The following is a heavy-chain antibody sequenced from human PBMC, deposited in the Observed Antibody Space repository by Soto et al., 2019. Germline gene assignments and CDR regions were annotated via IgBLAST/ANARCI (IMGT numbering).Heavy chain of an antibody. D-gene: IGHD3-22*01. CDR1: GFTFSSYA. Sequence: EVQLLESGGGLVQPGGSLRLSCAASGFTFSSYAMSWVRQAPGKGLEWVSAISGSGGSTYYANSVKGPFTISRDNTKNTMYQQMKSLRAEATAVYYCSKAPIVVCPPRLFDYWGQGTLVTVSS. J-gene: IGHJ4*02. V-gene: IGHV3-23*01. CDR2: ISGSGGST. CDR3: SKAPIVVCPPRLFDY.